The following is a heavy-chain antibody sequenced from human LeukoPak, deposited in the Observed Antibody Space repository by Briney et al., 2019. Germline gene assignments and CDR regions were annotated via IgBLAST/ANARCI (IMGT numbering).Heavy chain of an antibody. Sequence: SETLSLTCAVYGGSFSGYYWSGIRQPPGKGLEWIGEINHSGSTNYNPSLKSRVTISVDTSKNQFSLKLSSVTAADTAVYYCARGHVRGLRIPHYFDYWGQGTLVTVSS. V-gene: IGHV4-34*01. CDR3: ARGHVRGLRIPHYFDY. J-gene: IGHJ4*02. CDR1: GGSFSGYY. CDR2: INHSGST. D-gene: IGHD3-10*02.